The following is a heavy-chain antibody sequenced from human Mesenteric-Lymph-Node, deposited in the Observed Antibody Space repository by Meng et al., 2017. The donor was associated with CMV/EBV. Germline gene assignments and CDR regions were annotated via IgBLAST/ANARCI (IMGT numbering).Heavy chain of an antibody. J-gene: IGHJ4*02. CDR2: VYYTGNT. Sequence: SETLSLTCTVSGGSISSSNYYWAWIRQPPEKGLEWIGSVYYTGNTYYSPSLKSRVTISVDTSKNQFSLKLSSVTAADTAVYYCARSSTNGMVDYWGQGTLVTVSS. V-gene: IGHV4-39*07. D-gene: IGHD2-8*01. CDR3: ARSSTNGMVDY. CDR1: GGSISSSNYY.